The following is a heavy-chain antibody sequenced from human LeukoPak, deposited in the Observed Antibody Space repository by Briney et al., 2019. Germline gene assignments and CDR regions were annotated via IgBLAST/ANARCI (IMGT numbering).Heavy chain of an antibody. J-gene: IGHJ6*03. CDR1: GYTFSNYG. V-gene: IGHV1-18*01. CDR2: ISAYNGNT. D-gene: IGHD6-13*01. Sequence: GASVKVSCKASGYTFSNYGISWVRQAPGQGLEWMGWISAYNGNTNYAQRLQGRVIMTTDTSTSTAYMELRSLRSDDTAVYYCARDHGAAAGPNYYYMDVWGKGTTVTVSS. CDR3: ARDHGAAAGPNYYYMDV.